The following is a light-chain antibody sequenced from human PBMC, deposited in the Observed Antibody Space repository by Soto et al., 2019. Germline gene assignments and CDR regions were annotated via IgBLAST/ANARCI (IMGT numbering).Light chain of an antibody. V-gene: IGLV2-14*01. J-gene: IGLJ1*01. CDR2: DVT. CDR3: ESFTGPSYV. CDR1: SSDVGNNNY. Sequence: QSVLTQPASVSGSPGQSITISCTGTSSDVGNNNYVSWYQQNPGKAPKVMICDVTNRPSGVSNRFSGSKSGNTASLTISVFHVAVEAAFSSESFTGPSYVFGTGTKVTVL.